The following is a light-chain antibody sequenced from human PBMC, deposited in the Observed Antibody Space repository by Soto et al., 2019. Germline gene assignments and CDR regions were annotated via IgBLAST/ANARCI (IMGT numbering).Light chain of an antibody. Sequence: DIQMTQSPSSLSASVGDRVTITCQASQDISNSLNWFQHKPGKAPKLLIYGASNLETGVPPRFSGGGSGTDFTLTINNLQPEDFATYYCQRTYNAPFTFGPGTKVSIK. CDR1: QDISNS. CDR2: GAS. J-gene: IGKJ3*01. V-gene: IGKV1-33*01. CDR3: QRTYNAPFT.